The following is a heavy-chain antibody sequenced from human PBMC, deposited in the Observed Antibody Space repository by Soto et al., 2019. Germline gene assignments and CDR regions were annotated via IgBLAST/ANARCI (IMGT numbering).Heavy chain of an antibody. Sequence: EVQLLESGGGLVQPGGSLRLSCAASGFTFSSYAMSWVRQAPGKGLEWVSAISGSGGSTYYADSVKGRFTISRDNSKNTVYLQMNSLRAEDTAVYYCAKDLTEAPFFGGTIKREGAFDIWCQGTMVTVSS. D-gene: IGHD3-16*01. V-gene: IGHV3-23*01. J-gene: IGHJ3*02. CDR2: ISGSGGST. CDR1: GFTFSSYA. CDR3: AKDLTEAPFFGGTIKREGAFDI.